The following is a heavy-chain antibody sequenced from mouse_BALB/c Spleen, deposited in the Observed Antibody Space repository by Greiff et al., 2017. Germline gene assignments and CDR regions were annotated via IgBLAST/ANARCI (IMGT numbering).Heavy chain of an antibody. Sequence: EVHLVESGPGLVKPSQSLSLTCTVTGYSITSDYAWNWIRQFPGNKLEWMGYISYSGSTSYNPSLKSRISITRDTSKNQFFLQLNSVTTEDTATYYCARDYYGVYYYAMDYWGQGTSVTVSS. D-gene: IGHD1-2*01. CDR2: ISYSGST. CDR3: ARDYYGVYYYAMDY. CDR1: GYSITSDYA. V-gene: IGHV3-2*02. J-gene: IGHJ4*01.